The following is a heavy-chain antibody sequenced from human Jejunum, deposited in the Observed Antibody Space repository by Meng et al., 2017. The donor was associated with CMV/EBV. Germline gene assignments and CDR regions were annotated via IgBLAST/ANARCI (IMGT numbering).Heavy chain of an antibody. V-gene: IGHV3-30-3*01. CDR3: AAEYRLLNTPYFEY. J-gene: IGHJ4*02. CDR1: GFTFNKYA. CDR2: VSHDGVTK. D-gene: IGHD2/OR15-2a*01. Sequence: GFTFNKYAINWGRRAPGKGLEWVALVSHDGVTKQYADSVQGRLTISRDNSQNTVVLQMDSLRGEDTAVYYCAAEYRLLNTPYFEYWGQGTVVTVSS.